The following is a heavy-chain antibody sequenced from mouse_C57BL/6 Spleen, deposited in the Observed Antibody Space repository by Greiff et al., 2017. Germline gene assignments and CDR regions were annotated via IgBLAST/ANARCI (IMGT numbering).Heavy chain of an antibody. CDR1: GFNIKDDY. D-gene: IGHD1-1*01. V-gene: IGHV14-4*01. CDR3: TTHYYGSGGFAY. Sequence: VQLKESGAELVRPGASVKLSCTASGFNIKDDYMHWVKPRPEQGLEWIGWMDPENGDTEYASKFQGKATITADTSSNTAYLQLSSLTSEDTAVYYCTTHYYGSGGFAYWGQGTLVTVSA. CDR2: MDPENGDT. J-gene: IGHJ3*01.